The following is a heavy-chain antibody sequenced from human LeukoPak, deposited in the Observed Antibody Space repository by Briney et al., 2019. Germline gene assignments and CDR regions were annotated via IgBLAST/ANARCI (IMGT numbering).Heavy chain of an antibody. Sequence: GASVKVSCKASGYSFTSYGISWVRQAPGQGLEWMGGIIPIFGTANYAQKFQGRVTITADGSTSTAYMELSSLRSEDTAVYYCARGDTAMAAFDYWGQGTLVTVSS. D-gene: IGHD5-18*01. V-gene: IGHV1-69*13. CDR1: GYSFTSYG. CDR2: IIPIFGTA. J-gene: IGHJ4*02. CDR3: ARGDTAMAAFDY.